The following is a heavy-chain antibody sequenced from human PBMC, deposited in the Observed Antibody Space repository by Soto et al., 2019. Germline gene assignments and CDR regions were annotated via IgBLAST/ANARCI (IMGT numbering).Heavy chain of an antibody. CDR3: ARHRNFFDY. V-gene: IGHV1-18*01. J-gene: IGHJ4*02. Sequence: ASVTVSCKASGYTFTIFGIMWVRQAPGQGLEWMGWISAYNGNTNYAQKLQGRVTMTTDTSTSTAYMELRSLRSDDTAVYYCARHRNFFDYWGQGTLVTVSS. CDR1: GYTFTIFG. CDR2: ISAYNGNT.